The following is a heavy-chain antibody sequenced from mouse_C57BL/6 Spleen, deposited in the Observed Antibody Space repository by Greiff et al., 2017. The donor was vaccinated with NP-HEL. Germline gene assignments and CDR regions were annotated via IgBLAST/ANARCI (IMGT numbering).Heavy chain of an antibody. J-gene: IGHJ4*01. CDR3: ARTPPLPVYAMDY. D-gene: IGHD6-1*01. V-gene: IGHV1-59*01. Sequence: QVQLQQPGAELVRPGASVKLSCKASGYTFTSYWMHWVKQRPGQGLEWIGVINPTSSYTNYNQKFKGKATLTVDKSSSTAYMQLSSLTSEDSAVSYCARTPPLPVYAMDYWGQGTSVTVSS. CDR2: INPTSSYT. CDR1: GYTFTSYW.